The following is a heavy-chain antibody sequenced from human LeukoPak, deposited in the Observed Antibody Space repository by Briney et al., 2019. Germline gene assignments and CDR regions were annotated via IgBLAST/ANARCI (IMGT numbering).Heavy chain of an antibody. CDR1: GFTFSSYA. CDR3: AKGGDYDILTGYYGPFDY. CDR2: ISGSGGST. J-gene: IGHJ4*02. V-gene: IGHV3-23*01. D-gene: IGHD3-9*01. Sequence: GGSLRLSCAASGFTFSSYAMSWVRQAPGKGLEWVPAISGSGGSTYYADSVKGRFTISRDNSKNTLYLQMNSLRAEDTAVYYCAKGGDYDILTGYYGPFDYWGQGTLVTVSS.